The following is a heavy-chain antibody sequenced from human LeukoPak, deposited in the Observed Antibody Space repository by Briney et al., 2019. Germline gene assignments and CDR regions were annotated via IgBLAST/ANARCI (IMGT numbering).Heavy chain of an antibody. D-gene: IGHD7-27*01. Sequence: GGSLRLSCAASEFSASTNYMSWVRQAPGKGLEWVSFFYSSGTTFYADSVKGRFTISRDNSKNTVFLQMNGLRAEDTAMYYCAITREYAFDIWGQGTVVTVSS. CDR2: FYSSGTT. V-gene: IGHV3-53*01. CDR3: AITREYAFDI. J-gene: IGHJ3*02. CDR1: EFSASTNY.